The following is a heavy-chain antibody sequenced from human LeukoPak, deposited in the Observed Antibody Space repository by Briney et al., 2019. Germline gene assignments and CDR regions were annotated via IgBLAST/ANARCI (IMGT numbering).Heavy chain of an antibody. CDR2: ISSSGSTI. D-gene: IGHD2-15*01. V-gene: IGHV3-48*03. J-gene: IGHJ6*04. Sequence: QSRGSLRLSCAASGFTFSSYEMNWVRQAPGKGLEWVSYISSSGSTIYYADSVKGRFTISRDNAKNSLYLQMNSLRAEDTAVYYCALAATYYYYGMDVWGKGTTVTVSS. CDR3: ALAATYYYYGMDV. CDR1: GFTFSSYE.